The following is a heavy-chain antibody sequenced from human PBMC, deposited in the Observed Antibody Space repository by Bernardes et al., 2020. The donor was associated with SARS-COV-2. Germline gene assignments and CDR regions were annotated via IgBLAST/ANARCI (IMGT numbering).Heavy chain of an antibody. J-gene: IGHJ3*01. CDR1: GFTFTNYW. Sequence: GGSLRLSCVASGFTFTNYWMNWVRQAPGKGLVWVSRISGDGSSSTYADSVRGRFTISRDNAKNTVYLHMTSLRADDTAMYYCVTLGQLVLYASDVWGQGTMSASLQ. V-gene: IGHV3-74*03. CDR2: ISGDGSSS. D-gene: IGHD6-6*01. CDR3: VTLGQLVLYASDV.